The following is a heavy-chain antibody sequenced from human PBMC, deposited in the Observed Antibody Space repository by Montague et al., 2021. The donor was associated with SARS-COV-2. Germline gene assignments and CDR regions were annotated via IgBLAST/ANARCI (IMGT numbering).Heavy chain of an antibody. CDR3: ARGMGGSYLYYFDY. V-gene: IGHV4-59*01. J-gene: IGHJ4*02. Sequence: SETLSLTCTVSGGSISSYYWSWIRQPPGKGLEWIGYIYYSGSTNYNPSLKSRVTIIVDMSKNQFSLKLSSVTAADTAVYYCARGMGGSYLYYFDYWGQGTLVTVSS. D-gene: IGHD1-26*01. CDR1: GGSISSYY. CDR2: IYYSGST.